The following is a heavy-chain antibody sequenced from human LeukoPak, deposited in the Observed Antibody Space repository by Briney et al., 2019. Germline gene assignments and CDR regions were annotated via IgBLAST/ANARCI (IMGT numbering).Heavy chain of an antibody. CDR2: IYPGDSDT. J-gene: IGHJ3*02. CDR3: ARLLRRSRKPDAFDI. D-gene: IGHD3-3*01. Sequence: GESLKISCKGSGYSFISHWIGWVRQMSGKGLEWMGIIYPGDSDTRYSPSFQGQVTISADKSISTAYLQWSSLKASDTAMYYCARLLRRSRKPDAFDIWGQGTMVTVSS. CDR1: GYSFISHW. V-gene: IGHV5-51*01.